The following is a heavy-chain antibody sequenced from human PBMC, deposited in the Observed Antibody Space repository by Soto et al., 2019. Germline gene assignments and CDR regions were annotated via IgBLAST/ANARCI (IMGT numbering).Heavy chain of an antibody. Sequence: LRLSCAASGFTFSSYGMHWVRQAPGKGLEWVAVIWYDGSNKYYADSVKGRFTISRDNSKNTLYLQMNSLRAEDTAVYYCAREKGGYSSSWYTYYYYYGMDVWGQGTTVTVSS. V-gene: IGHV3-33*01. CDR1: GFTFSSYG. D-gene: IGHD6-13*01. CDR2: IWYDGSNK. J-gene: IGHJ6*02. CDR3: AREKGGYSSSWYTYYYYYGMDV.